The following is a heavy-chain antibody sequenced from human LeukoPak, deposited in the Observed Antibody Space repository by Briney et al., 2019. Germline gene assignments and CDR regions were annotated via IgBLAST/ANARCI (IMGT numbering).Heavy chain of an antibody. CDR1: GGTFSSYA. CDR2: IIPIFGTA. D-gene: IGHD4-17*01. V-gene: IGHV1-69*01. Sequence: SVKVSCKASGGTFSSYAISWVRQAPGQGLEWMGGIIPIFGTANYAQKFQGRVTITADESTSTAYMELSSLRPEDTAVYYCARGPLMTTVTVFDYWGQGTLVTVSS. CDR3: ARGPLMTTVTVFDY. J-gene: IGHJ4*02.